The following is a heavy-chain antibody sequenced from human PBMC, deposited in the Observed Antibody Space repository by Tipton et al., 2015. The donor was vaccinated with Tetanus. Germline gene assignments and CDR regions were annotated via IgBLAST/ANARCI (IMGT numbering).Heavy chain of an antibody. Sequence: GLVKPSETLSLTCAVYGGSFSAYYWSWIRQSPGKGLEWIGEINHSGSTTYSPSFKSRVTISVDTPKNQLSLKLTSLTVADTAVYYCARGGSYSYGPRGFDLWGRGTLVTVSS. CDR3: ARGGSYSYGPRGFDL. J-gene: IGHJ2*01. CDR2: INHSGST. CDR1: GGSFSAYY. V-gene: IGHV4-34*01. D-gene: IGHD5-18*01.